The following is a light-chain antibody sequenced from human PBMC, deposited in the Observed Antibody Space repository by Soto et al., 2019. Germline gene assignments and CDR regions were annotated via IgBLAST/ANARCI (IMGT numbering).Light chain of an antibody. J-gene: IGLJ1*01. CDR3: CSYAGSVYV. V-gene: IGLV2-11*01. CDR2: DVS. CDR1: SSDVGGYNY. Sequence: QSALTQPRSVSGSPGQSVTISCTGTSSDVGGYNYVSWYQEHPGKDPKLMIYDVSKRPSGVPDRFSGSKSGNTASLTISGLQAEDEADYYCCSYAGSVYVFGTGTKVTVL.